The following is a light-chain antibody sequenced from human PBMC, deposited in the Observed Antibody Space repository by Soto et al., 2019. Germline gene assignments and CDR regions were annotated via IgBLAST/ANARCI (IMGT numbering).Light chain of an antibody. J-gene: IGLJ2*01. CDR2: DVN. Sequence: QSVLTQPASVSGSPGQSITISCTGTNSDIGGYNYVSWYQQHPGKAPKLMIYDVNNRPSGVSNRFSGSKSGNTASLTISGLQAEDEADYYCSSYTSSSTAVFGGGTKLTVL. CDR1: NSDIGGYNY. V-gene: IGLV2-14*01. CDR3: SSYTSSSTAV.